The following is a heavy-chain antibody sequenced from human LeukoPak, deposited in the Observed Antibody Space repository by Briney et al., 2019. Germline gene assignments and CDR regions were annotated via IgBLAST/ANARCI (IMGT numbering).Heavy chain of an antibody. CDR2: INPSGGST. Sequence: ASVKVSCKASGYTFTSYYMHWVRQAPGQGLEWMGIINPSGGSTSYAQKFQGRVTMTRDTSTSTVYMELSSLRSEDTAVYYCARVYCSGGSCYSNAFDIRGQGTMVTVSS. CDR1: GYTFTSYY. V-gene: IGHV1-46*01. CDR3: ARVYCSGGSCYSNAFDI. D-gene: IGHD2-15*01. J-gene: IGHJ3*02.